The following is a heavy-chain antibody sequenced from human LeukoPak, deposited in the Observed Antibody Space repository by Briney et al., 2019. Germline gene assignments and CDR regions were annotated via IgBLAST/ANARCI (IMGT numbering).Heavy chain of an antibody. D-gene: IGHD2-15*01. CDR1: GFTFSAYA. J-gene: IGHJ4*02. CDR2: ISYDGSNK. V-gene: IGHV3-30-3*01. CDR3: ARVVEVRLGPNPLFDY. Sequence: GGSLRLSCVASGFTFSAYAMHWVRQAPGKGPEWVAVISYDGSNKYHTDSVKGRFTISRDNSKNTLYLQMNSLRGEDTAVYYCARVVEVRLGPNPLFDYWGQGTLVTVSS.